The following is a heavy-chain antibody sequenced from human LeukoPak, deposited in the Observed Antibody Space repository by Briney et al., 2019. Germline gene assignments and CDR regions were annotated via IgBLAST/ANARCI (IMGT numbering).Heavy chain of an antibody. CDR2: IYYSGST. Sequence: PSETLSLTCTVSGGSISSYNWSWIRQPPGKGLEWIGYIYYSGSTNYNPSLKSRVTISVDTSKNQFSLKLSSVTAADTAVYYCAREVAYDFWSGYFDYWGQGTLATVSS. J-gene: IGHJ4*02. D-gene: IGHD3-3*01. CDR1: GGSISSYN. CDR3: AREVAYDFWSGYFDY. V-gene: IGHV4-59*01.